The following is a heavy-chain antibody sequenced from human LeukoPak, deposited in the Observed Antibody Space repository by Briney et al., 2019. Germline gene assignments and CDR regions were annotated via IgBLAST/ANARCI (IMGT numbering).Heavy chain of an antibody. CDR3: ARDYGDYAPLDY. V-gene: IGHV1-46*01. CDR2: INPSGGST. D-gene: IGHD4-17*01. CDR1: GYTFTSYY. J-gene: IGHJ4*02. Sequence: ASVKVSSKASGYTFTSYYMHWVRQAPGQGLEWMGIINPSGGSTSYAQKFQGRVTMTRDTSTSTVYMELSSLRSEDTAVYYCARDYGDYAPLDYWGQGTLVTVSS.